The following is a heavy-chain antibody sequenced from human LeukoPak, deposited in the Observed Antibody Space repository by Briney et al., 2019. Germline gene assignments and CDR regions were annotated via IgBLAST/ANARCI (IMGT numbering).Heavy chain of an antibody. V-gene: IGHV1-2*02. CDR3: ARETGARYYFDY. Sequence: ASVKVSCKASGYIFTGYYMHWVRQAPGQGLEWMGWINPNSGGTNYAQKFQGRVTMTRDTSISTAYMELSRLRSDDTAVYYCARETGARYYFDYWGQGTLVTVSS. D-gene: IGHD6-6*01. CDR1: GYIFTGYY. J-gene: IGHJ4*02. CDR2: INPNSGGT.